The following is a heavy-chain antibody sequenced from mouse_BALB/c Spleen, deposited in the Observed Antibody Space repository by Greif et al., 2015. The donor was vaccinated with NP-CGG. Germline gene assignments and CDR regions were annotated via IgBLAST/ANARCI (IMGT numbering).Heavy chain of an antibody. Sequence: EVMLVESGAELVKPGASVKLSCTASGFNIKDTYMHWVKQRPEQGLEWIGRIDPANGNTKYDPKFQGKATITADTSSNTAYLQLSSLTSEDTAVYYCARPRLGAMDYWGQGTSVTVSS. V-gene: IGHV14-3*02. J-gene: IGHJ4*01. D-gene: IGHD2-4*01. CDR3: ARPRLGAMDY. CDR1: GFNIKDTY. CDR2: IDPANGNT.